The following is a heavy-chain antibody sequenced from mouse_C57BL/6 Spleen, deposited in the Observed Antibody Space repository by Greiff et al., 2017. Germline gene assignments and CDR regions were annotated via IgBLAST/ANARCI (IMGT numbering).Heavy chain of an antibody. CDR3: ARALWRAMDY. Sequence: EVKLVESEGGLVQPGSSMKLSCTASGFTFSDYYMAWVRQVPEKGLEWVANINYDGSSTYYLDSLKSRFIISRDNAKNILYLQMSSLKSEDTATYYCARALWRAMDYWGQGTSVTVSS. CDR2: INYDGSST. J-gene: IGHJ4*01. V-gene: IGHV5-16*01. D-gene: IGHD1-1*02. CDR1: GFTFSDYY.